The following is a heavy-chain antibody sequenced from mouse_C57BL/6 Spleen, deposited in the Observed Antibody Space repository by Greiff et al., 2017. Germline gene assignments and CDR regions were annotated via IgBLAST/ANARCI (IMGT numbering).Heavy chain of an antibody. CDR1: GYTFTSYW. D-gene: IGHD1-1*01. J-gene: IGHJ2*01. V-gene: IGHV1-59*01. Sequence: QVQLQQPGAELVRPGTSVKLSCKASGYTFTSYWMHWVKQRPGQGLEWIGVIDPSDSYTNYNQKFKGKATLTVDTSSSTAYMQLSSLTSEDSAVYYCARGENGSSLFDYWGQGTTLTVSS. CDR3: ARGENGSSLFDY. CDR2: IDPSDSYT.